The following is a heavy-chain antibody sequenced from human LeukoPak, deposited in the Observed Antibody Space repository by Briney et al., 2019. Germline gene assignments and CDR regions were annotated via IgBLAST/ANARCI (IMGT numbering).Heavy chain of an antibody. V-gene: IGHV3-23*01. CDR3: AREGVRGSGSYYNVKDY. D-gene: IGHD3-10*01. CDR1: GFTFRSYA. Sequence: PGGSLRLSCAASGFTFRSYAMNWVRQAPGKGLEWVSTISGSGGTTYYADSVKGRFTISRDNSKNTLYLQMNSLRAEDTAVYYCAREGVRGSGSYYNVKDYWGQGTLVTVSS. J-gene: IGHJ4*02. CDR2: ISGSGGTT.